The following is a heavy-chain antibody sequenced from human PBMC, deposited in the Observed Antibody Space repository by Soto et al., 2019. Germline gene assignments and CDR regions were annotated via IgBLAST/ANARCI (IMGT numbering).Heavy chain of an antibody. J-gene: IGHJ5*02. CDR3: ATPIVAFS. CDR1: GYTFTSYA. Sequence: QVQLVQSGAEVKKPGASVKVSCKASGYTFTSYAIHWVRQAPGQRLEWMGWINAGNGNTKYSQKFQGRVIITRATSAGTAYMELRSLRSEDTAVYYCATPIVAFSWGEGTLVTVSS. V-gene: IGHV1-3*01. CDR2: INAGNGNT. D-gene: IGHD5-12*01.